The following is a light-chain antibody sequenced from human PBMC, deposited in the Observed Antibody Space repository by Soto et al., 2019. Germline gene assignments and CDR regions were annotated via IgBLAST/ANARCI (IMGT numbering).Light chain of an antibody. Sequence: QSVLNRPVSVAGSPGQSLPISCNGKSREFGGYNYVSWYQQHPGKAPKLMIYDVSNRPSGVSNRFSGSKSGNTASLTISGLQAEDEADYYCSSYTSSSTLDVFGNGTKVTVL. J-gene: IGLJ1*01. CDR2: DVS. CDR3: SSYTSSSTLDV. CDR1: SREFGGYNY. V-gene: IGLV2-14*01.